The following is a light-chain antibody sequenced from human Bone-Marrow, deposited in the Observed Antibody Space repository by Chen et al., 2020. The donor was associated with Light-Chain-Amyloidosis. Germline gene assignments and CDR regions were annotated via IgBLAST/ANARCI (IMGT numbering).Light chain of an antibody. CDR1: NIGSTS. Sequence: SYVLTQPSSVSVAPGQTATIACGGNNIGSTSVHWYQQTPGQAPLLVVYDDSDRPSGIPERLSGSNSGNTATRTISRVEAGDEADYYCQVWDRSSDRPMFGGGTKLTVL. CDR2: DDS. J-gene: IGLJ3*02. V-gene: IGLV3-21*02. CDR3: QVWDRSSDRPM.